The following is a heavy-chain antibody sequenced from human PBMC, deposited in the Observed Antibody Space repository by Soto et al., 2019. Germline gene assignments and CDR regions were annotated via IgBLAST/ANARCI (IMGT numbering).Heavy chain of an antibody. CDR1: GGSISSGGYY. J-gene: IGHJ4*02. CDR2: IYYSGST. D-gene: IGHD5-18*01. Sequence: PSETLSLTCTVSGGSISSGGYYWSWIRQYPGKGLEWIGYIYYSGSTYYNPSLKSRVTISVDTSKNQFSLKLSSVTAADTAVYYCARSGYSYGPNPLLYWGQGTLVT. CDR3: ARSGYSYGPNPLLY. V-gene: IGHV4-31*03.